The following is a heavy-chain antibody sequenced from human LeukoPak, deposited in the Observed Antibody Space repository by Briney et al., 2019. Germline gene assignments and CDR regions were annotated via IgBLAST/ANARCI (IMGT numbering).Heavy chain of an antibody. V-gene: IGHV1-69*13. Sequence: ASVKVSCKASGGTFSSYAISWVRQAPGQGLXXXXXXXPIFGTANYAQKFQGRVTITAGESTSTAYMELSSLRSEDTAVYYCAREVCSGGSCYVLFDYWGQGTLVTVSS. D-gene: IGHD2-15*01. J-gene: IGHJ4*02. CDR1: GGTFSSYA. CDR3: AREVCSGGSCYVLFDY. CDR2: XXPIFGTA.